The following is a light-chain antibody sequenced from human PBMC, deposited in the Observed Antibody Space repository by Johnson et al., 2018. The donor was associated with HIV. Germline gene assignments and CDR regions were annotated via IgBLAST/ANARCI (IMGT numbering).Light chain of an antibody. CDR1: ISDVVNYA. J-gene: IGLJ1*01. V-gene: IGLV1-51*01. Sequence: HSVLTQPPSVSAAPGQKVTISCSGGISDVVNYAESWYQQLPGTAPKLLIYDNNKRPSGIPDRFSGSKSGTSATLGITGLQTGDEADYYCGTWDSSVSAHNYVFGTGTKVTVL. CDR2: DNN. CDR3: GTWDSSVSAHNYV.